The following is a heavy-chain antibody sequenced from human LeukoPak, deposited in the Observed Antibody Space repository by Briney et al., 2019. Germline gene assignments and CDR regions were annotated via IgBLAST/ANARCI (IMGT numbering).Heavy chain of an antibody. CDR1: GGSISSYY. J-gene: IGHJ5*02. D-gene: IGHD6-13*01. Sequence: SETLSLTCTVSGGSISSYYWSWIRQPPGKGLEWIGYIYYSGSTNYNPSLKSRVTISVDTSKNQFSLKLSSVTAADTAVYYCARVDIAAAGTTWFDPWGHGTLVTVSS. CDR2: IYYSGST. CDR3: ARVDIAAAGTTWFDP. V-gene: IGHV4-59*01.